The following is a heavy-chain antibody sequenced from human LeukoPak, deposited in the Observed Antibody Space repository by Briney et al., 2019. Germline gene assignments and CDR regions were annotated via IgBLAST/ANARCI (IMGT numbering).Heavy chain of an antibody. J-gene: IGHJ4*02. V-gene: IGHV3-73*01. CDR1: GFSFSASA. Sequence: GSLRLSCAASGFSFSASAMHWVRQASGKGLEWVGRIRSKANSYATAYAASVKGRFTISRDDSKNTAYLQTNSLKTEDTAMYYCTSGGYCSSTSCYGENWGQGTLVTVSS. CDR2: IRSKANSYAT. D-gene: IGHD2-2*01. CDR3: TSGGYCSSTSCYGEN.